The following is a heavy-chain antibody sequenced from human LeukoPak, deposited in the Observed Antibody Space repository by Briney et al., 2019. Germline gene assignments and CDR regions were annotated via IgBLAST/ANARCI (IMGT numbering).Heavy chain of an antibody. CDR3: ARPDTLWFGKVDY. CDR2: IKQDGSEK. Sequence: GGSLRLSCAASGFTFSSYWMSWVRQAPGKGLEWVANIKQDGSEKYYVDSVKGRFTISRDNAKNSLYLQMNSLRAEDTAVYYCARPDTLWFGKVDYWSQGTLVTVSS. CDR1: GFTFSSYW. V-gene: IGHV3-7*01. D-gene: IGHD3-10*01. J-gene: IGHJ4*02.